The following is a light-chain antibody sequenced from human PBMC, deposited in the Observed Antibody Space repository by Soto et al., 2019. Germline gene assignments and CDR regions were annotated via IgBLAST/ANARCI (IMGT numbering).Light chain of an antibody. J-gene: IGKJ2*01. Sequence: EIVLTQSPGTLSLSPGERATLSCRASQSVSSSYLAWYQQKPGQDPRLLIYGASSRATGIPDRFSGSGSGTDFTLTIRRLEPEDFAVYYCQQYGSSPNTFGQGTKLEIK. V-gene: IGKV3-20*01. CDR1: QSVSSSY. CDR2: GAS. CDR3: QQYGSSPNT.